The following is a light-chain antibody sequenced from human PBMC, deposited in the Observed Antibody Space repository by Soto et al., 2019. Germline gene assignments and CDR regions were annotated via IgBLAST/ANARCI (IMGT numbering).Light chain of an antibody. J-gene: IGKJ4*01. CDR1: QSVSSY. CDR2: DAS. CDR3: QQRSNWPST. Sequence: EIVLTQSPATLSLSPGERATLSCRASQSVSSYLAWYQQKPGQAPRLLIYDASSRAAAIPARFSGSVSGTDFTLTITRLEPEDFDVYYCQQRSNWPSTFGGGTKVEI. V-gene: IGKV3-11*01.